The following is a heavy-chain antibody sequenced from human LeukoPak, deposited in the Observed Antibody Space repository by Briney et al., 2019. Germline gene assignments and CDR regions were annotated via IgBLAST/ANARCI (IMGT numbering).Heavy chain of an antibody. CDR3: TVGSYGYSY. D-gene: IGHD5-18*01. CDR2: IKSKTDGGTT. V-gene: IGHV3-15*01. CDR1: GFTFQNAW. Sequence: GALRLPLAASGFTFQNAWMSWVRQAPGEGLEGVGRIKSKTDGGTTDYAAPVKGRFTISRDDSKNTLYLQMNSLKTEDTAVYYCTVGSYGYSYWGQGTLVTVSS. J-gene: IGHJ4*02.